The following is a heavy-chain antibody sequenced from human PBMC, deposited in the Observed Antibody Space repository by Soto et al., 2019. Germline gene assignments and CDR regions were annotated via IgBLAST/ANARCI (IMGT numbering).Heavy chain of an antibody. CDR1: GGTFSSYA. D-gene: IGHD3-10*01. CDR2: IIPIFGTA. CDR3: ARVLRFGEFIVNYYYYGMDV. J-gene: IGHJ6*02. V-gene: IGHV1-69*13. Sequence: SVKVSCKASGGTFSSYAISWVRQAPGQGLEWMGGIIPIFGTANYAQKFQGRVTITADESTSTAYMELSSLRSEDTAVYYCARVLRFGEFIVNYYYYGMDVWGQGTTVTVSS.